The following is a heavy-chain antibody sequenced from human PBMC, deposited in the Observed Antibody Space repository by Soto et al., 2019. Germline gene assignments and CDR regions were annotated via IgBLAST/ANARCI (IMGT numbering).Heavy chain of an antibody. CDR2: IIPIFGTA. Sequence: SVKVSCKASGGTFSSYAISWVRQAPGQGLEWMGGIIPIFGTANYAQKFQGRVTITADKSTSTAYMELSSLRSEDTAVYYCASADDYGDYFFDYWGQGTLVTVSS. J-gene: IGHJ4*02. CDR1: GGTFSSYA. D-gene: IGHD4-17*01. CDR3: ASADDYGDYFFDY. V-gene: IGHV1-69*06.